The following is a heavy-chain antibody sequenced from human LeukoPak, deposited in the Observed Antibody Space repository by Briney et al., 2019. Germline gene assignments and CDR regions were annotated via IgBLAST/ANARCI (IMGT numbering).Heavy chain of an antibody. D-gene: IGHD3-22*01. Sequence: ASVRVSCMASGYTFTGYYMHWVRQAPGQGLEWMGWVNPNSGGTNYAQKLQGRVTMTTDTSTSTAYMELRSLRSDDTAVYYCARDGHYYYDSSGYLNYWGQGTLVTVSS. CDR1: GYTFTGYY. CDR3: ARDGHYYYDSSGYLNY. J-gene: IGHJ4*02. CDR2: VNPNSGGT. V-gene: IGHV1-2*02.